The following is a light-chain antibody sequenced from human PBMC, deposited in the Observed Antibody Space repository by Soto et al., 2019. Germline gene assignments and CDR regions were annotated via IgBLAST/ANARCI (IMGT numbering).Light chain of an antibody. CDR2: DVS. CDR1: GSDVDGYNY. J-gene: IGLJ2*01. V-gene: IGLV2-14*01. CDR3: SSYTSASTPLV. Sequence: QSVLTQPASVSGSPGQSITISCTGTGSDVDGYNYVSWYQQHPGKAPKVMIYDVSNRPSGVSNRFSGSKSGNTASLTISGLQAEDEADYYCSSYTSASTPLVFGGGTKLTVL.